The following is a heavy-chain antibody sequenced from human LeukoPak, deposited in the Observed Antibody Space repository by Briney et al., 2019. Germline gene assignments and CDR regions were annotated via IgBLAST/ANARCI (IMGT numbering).Heavy chain of an antibody. CDR1: GFTFSTYW. D-gene: IGHD5-12*01. V-gene: IGHV3-23*01. CDR2: ISGSGGST. Sequence: PGGSLRLSCAASGFTFSTYWMSWVRQAPGKGLEWVSAISGSGGSTYYADSVKGRFTISRDNSKNTLYLQMNSLRAEDTAVYYCAKRGHSGYDSPYYYYYMDVWGKGTTVTISS. J-gene: IGHJ6*03. CDR3: AKRGHSGYDSPYYYYYMDV.